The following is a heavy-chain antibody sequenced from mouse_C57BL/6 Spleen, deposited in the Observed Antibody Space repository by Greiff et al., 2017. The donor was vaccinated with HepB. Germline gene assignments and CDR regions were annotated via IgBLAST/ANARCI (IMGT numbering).Heavy chain of an antibody. CDR3: AKRYDYDEGYAMDY. D-gene: IGHD2-4*01. CDR1: GFSLTSYG. J-gene: IGHJ4*01. Sequence: QVHVKQSGPGLVQPSQSLSITCTVSGFSLTSYGVHWVRQSPGKGLEWLGVIWRGGSTDYNAAFMSRLSITKDNSKSQVFFKMNSLQADDTAIYYCAKRYDYDEGYAMDYWGQGTSVTVSS. CDR2: IWRGGST. V-gene: IGHV2-5*01.